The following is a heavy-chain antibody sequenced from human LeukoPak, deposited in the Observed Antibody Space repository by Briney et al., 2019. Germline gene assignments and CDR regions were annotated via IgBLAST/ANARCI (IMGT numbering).Heavy chain of an antibody. CDR1: GFSFSDYY. CDR3: ARTSGYDS. V-gene: IGHV3-11*01. D-gene: IGHD5-12*01. J-gene: IGHJ5*01. Sequence: GGSLRLSCAASGFSFSDYYMGWIRQAPGKGLEWVSYISSSGSTKYYADSVKGRFTVSRDNAKNSLYLQMNSPRAEDTAVYYCARTSGYDSWGQGTLVTVSS. CDR2: ISSSGSTK.